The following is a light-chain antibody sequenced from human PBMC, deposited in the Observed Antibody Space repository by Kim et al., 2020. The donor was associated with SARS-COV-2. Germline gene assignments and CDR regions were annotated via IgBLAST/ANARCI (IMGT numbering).Light chain of an antibody. CDR3: QSYDSSLSGSV. J-gene: IGLJ3*02. V-gene: IGLV1-40*01. CDR1: SSNIGAGYA. CDR2: GNS. Sequence: QSVLTQAPSVSGAPGQRVTISCTGSSSNIGAGYAVHWYQQLPGTAPKLLIYGNSNRPSGVPDRFSGSKSGTSASLAITGLQAEDEADYYCQSYDSSLSGSVFGGGTQLTVL.